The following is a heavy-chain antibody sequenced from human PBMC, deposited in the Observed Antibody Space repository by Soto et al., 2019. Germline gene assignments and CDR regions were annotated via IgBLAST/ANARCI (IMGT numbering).Heavy chain of an antibody. CDR3: ASPKIAFYNWFEP. D-gene: IGHD3-3*02. V-gene: IGHV4-39*01. J-gene: IGHJ5*02. CDR1: GGSISSSSYY. Sequence: SETLSLTCTVSGGSISSSSYYWGWIHQPPGKGLEWIGSIYYSGSTYYNPSLKSRVTISVDTSKNQFSLKLSSVTAADTAVYYCASPKIAFYNWFEPWGQGTLVTVS. CDR2: IYYSGST.